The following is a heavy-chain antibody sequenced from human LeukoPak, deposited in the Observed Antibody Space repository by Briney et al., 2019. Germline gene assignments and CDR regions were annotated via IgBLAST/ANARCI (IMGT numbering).Heavy chain of an antibody. V-gene: IGHV3-53*01. CDR3: AKDLGGAGGYYFDY. CDR1: GFTVSTNC. CDR2: IYSGGTT. J-gene: IGHJ4*02. D-gene: IGHD3-16*01. Sequence: HPGGSLRLSCAASGFTVSTNCMTWVRQAPGKGLEWVSTIYSGGTTYYADSVMGRFTISRHNSRNTLYLQMNSLRAEDTAVYYCAKDLGGAGGYYFDYWGQGTPVTVSS.